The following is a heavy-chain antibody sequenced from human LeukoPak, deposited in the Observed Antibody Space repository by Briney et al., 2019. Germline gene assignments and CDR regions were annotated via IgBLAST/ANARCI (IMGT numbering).Heavy chain of an antibody. CDR1: GGSISSGGYY. V-gene: IGHV4-31*03. CDR2: IYYSGST. J-gene: IGHJ4*02. CDR3: ARVFQYDSSGYLLDY. D-gene: IGHD3-22*01. Sequence: SQTLSLTCTVSGGSISSGGYYRSWIRQHPGKGLEWIGYIYYSGSTYYNPSLKSRVTISVDTSKNQFPLKLSSVTAADTAVYYCARVFQYDSSGYLLDYWGQGTLVTVSS.